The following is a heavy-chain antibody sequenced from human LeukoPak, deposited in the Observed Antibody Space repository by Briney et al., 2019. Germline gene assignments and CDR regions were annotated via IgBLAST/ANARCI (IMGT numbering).Heavy chain of an antibody. Sequence: SQTLSLTCTVSGGSISSGGYYWSWIRQHPGKGLEWIGYIYSSGSTYYNPSLKSRVTISVDTSKNQFSLKLSSVTAADTAVYYCASLYYDSSGPNGDYWGQGTLVTVSS. CDR3: ASLYYDSSGPNGDY. CDR1: GGSISSGGYY. CDR2: IYSSGST. D-gene: IGHD3-22*01. V-gene: IGHV4-31*03. J-gene: IGHJ4*02.